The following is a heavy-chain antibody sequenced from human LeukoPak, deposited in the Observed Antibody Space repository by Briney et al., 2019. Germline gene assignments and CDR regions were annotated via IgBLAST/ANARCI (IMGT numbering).Heavy chain of an antibody. CDR1: GFTFSSYA. CDR3: ARGSRRSSSWPSYYFDY. D-gene: IGHD6-13*01. CDR2: ISYDGSNK. Sequence: GGSLRLSCAASGFTFSSYAMHWVRQAPGKGLEWVAVISYDGSNKYYADSVKGRFTISRDNSKNTLYLQMNSLRAEDTAVYYCARGSRRSSSWPSYYFDYWGQGTLVTVSS. J-gene: IGHJ4*02. V-gene: IGHV3-30-3*01.